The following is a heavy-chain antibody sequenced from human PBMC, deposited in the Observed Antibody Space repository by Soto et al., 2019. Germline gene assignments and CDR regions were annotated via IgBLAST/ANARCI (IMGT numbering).Heavy chain of an antibody. Sequence: PSETLSLTCNVSGGSISSHYWSWIRQPPGKGLEWIGYIYYSGSTNYNPSLKSRVIISADKSISTAYLQWSSLKASDTAMYYCARRGDSSSWYGVLGYYYYGMDVWGQGTTVTVSS. D-gene: IGHD6-13*01. V-gene: IGHV4-59*11. CDR3: ARRGDSSSWYGVLGYYYYGMDV. CDR2: IYYSGST. J-gene: IGHJ6*02. CDR1: GGSISSHY.